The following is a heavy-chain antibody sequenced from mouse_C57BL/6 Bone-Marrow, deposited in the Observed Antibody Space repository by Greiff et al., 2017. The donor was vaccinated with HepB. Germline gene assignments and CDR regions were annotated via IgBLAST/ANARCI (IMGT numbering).Heavy chain of an antibody. J-gene: IGHJ2*01. CDR1: GFNIKNTY. V-gene: IGHV14-3*01. CDR2: IDPANGNT. CDR3: DRNYYGSSYRFDY. D-gene: IGHD1-1*01. Sequence: EVNLVESVAELVRPGASVKLSCTASGFNIKNTYMHWVKQRPEQGLEWIGRIDPANGNTKYAPKFQGKATITADTASNTAYLQLSSLTAEDTAIYCCDRNYYGSSYRFDYWGQGTTLTVSS.